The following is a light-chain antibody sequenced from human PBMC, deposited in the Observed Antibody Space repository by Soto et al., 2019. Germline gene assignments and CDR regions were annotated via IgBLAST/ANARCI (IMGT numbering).Light chain of an antibody. CDR1: QSVSSSY. V-gene: IGKV3-20*01. CDR3: QQYGSSPRT. Sequence: EIVLTQSPGTMSLSPGERATISCRASQSVSSSYLAWYQQKTGQAPRLLIYGASSRATGIPDRFSGSGSGTDLNLTISSLEPEDFAVDYGQQYGSSPRTXGQGTKVDIK. CDR2: GAS. J-gene: IGKJ1*01.